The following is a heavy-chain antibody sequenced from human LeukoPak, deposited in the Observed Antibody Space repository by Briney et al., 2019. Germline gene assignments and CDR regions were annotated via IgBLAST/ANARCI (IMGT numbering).Heavy chain of an antibody. Sequence: SETLSLTCTVSGGSISSGSYDWSWIRQPAGKGLDWIGRVYTSGSTNYIPSLKSRVTISVDTSKNQFSLKLSSVTAADTAVYYCARGTGNAFDIWGQGTMVTVS. D-gene: IGHD1-14*01. J-gene: IGHJ3*02. V-gene: IGHV4-61*02. CDR3: ARGTGNAFDI. CDR2: VYTSGST. CDR1: GGSISSGSYD.